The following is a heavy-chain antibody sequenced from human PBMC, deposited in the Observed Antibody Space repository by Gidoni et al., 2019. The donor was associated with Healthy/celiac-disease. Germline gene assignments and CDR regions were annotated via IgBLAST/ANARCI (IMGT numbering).Heavy chain of an antibody. CDR3: ARVEGTANH. CDR1: GYPFTSHG. Sequence: QAQLLQSVAEVKKPGASVKVSCKASGYPFTSHGLRLVGQGPGQGLEWMGWISAYNGNKNYARKVQGRVNMTTNTSSSKAYMELRRLRSDDTAVYYCARVEGTANHWGQGTLVTVSS. V-gene: IGHV1-18*01. D-gene: IGHD5-18*01. J-gene: IGHJ5*02. CDR2: ISAYNGNK.